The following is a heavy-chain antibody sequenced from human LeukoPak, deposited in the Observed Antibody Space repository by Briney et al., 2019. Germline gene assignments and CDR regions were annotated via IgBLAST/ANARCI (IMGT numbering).Heavy chain of an antibody. CDR3: GVGRWYGYFDY. CDR1: GFSFSSYV. D-gene: IGHD6-13*01. CDR2: IGVRGDDT. J-gene: IGHJ4*02. Sequence: GGSLRLSCAASGFSFSSYVMSWVRQAPGKGLEWVSGIGVRGDDTYYADSVKGRFTISRDNSKNTLYLQMNSLRAEDTAVYYCGVGRWYGYFDYWGQGTLVTVSS. V-gene: IGHV3-23*01.